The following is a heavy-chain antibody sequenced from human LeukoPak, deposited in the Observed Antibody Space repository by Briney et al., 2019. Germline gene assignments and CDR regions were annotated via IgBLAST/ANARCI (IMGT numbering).Heavy chain of an antibody. CDR1: GYTFTGYY. CDR3: ARGADILTGYHHYYYYGMDV. V-gene: IGHV1-2*02. J-gene: IGHJ6*02. Sequence: ASVKVSCKASGYTFTGYYMHWVRQAPGQGLEWMGWINPNSGGTNYAQKFQGRVTMTRDTSISTAYMELSRLRSDDTAVYYCARGADILTGYHHYYYYGMDVWGQGTTVTVSS. CDR2: INPNSGGT. D-gene: IGHD3-9*01.